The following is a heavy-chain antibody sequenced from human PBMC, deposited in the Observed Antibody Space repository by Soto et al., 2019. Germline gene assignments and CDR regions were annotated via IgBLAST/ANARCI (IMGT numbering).Heavy chain of an antibody. J-gene: IGHJ4*02. CDR2: ISAYNGNT. V-gene: IGHV1-18*01. CDR1: GYTFTSYG. Sequence: ASVKVSCKASGYTFTSYGISWVRQAPGQGLEWMGWISAYNGNTNYAQKLQGRVTMTTDTSTSTAYMELRSLRSDDTAVYYCARGIYYDSSGYFTHFDYCGQRTLVTVSS. D-gene: IGHD3-22*01. CDR3: ARGIYYDSSGYFTHFDY.